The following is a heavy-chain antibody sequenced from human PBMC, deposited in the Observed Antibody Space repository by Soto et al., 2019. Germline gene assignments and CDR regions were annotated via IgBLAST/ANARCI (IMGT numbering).Heavy chain of an antibody. V-gene: IGHV3-7*04. Sequence: EVQLVESGGDLVQPGGSLRLSCAASGFSFSTYWMSWVRQAPGKGLEWVAHINQDGSDKYYVDSVKGRFTISRDNTKNSLFLQMNSLRAEDTAVDDCLGGGGLTWGQGTLVTVSS. D-gene: IGHD3-16*01. J-gene: IGHJ5*02. CDR3: LGGGGLT. CDR1: GFSFSTYW. CDR2: INQDGSDK.